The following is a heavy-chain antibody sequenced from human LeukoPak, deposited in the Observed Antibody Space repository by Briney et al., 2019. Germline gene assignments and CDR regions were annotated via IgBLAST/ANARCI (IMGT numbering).Heavy chain of an antibody. D-gene: IGHD1-1*01. CDR3: ARDRRNWNDETARWFDP. J-gene: IGHJ5*02. CDR2: INPNSGGT. Sequence: ASVKVSCKASGYTFTGYYMHWVRQAPGQGLEWMGWINPNSGGTNYAQKFQGRVTMTRDTSISTAYMELSRLRSDDTAVYYCARDRRNWNDETARWFDPWGQGTLVTVSS. V-gene: IGHV1-2*02. CDR1: GYTFTGYY.